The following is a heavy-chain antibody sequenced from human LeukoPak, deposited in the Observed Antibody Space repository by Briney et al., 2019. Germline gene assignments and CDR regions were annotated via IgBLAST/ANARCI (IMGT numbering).Heavy chain of an antibody. J-gene: IGHJ4*02. V-gene: IGHV4-59*01. CDR3: ARLGLWAAFDY. Sequence: TSETLSLTCTVSGGSISSYYWSWIRQPPGKGLEWIGYIYYSGSTNYNPSLKSRVTISVDTSKNQFSLKLSSVTAADTAVYYCARLGLWAAFDYWGQGTLVTVSS. D-gene: IGHD3-16*01. CDR1: GGSISSYY. CDR2: IYYSGST.